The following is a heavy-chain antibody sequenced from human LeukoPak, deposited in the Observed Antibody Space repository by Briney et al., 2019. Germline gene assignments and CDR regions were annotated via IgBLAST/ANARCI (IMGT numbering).Heavy chain of an antibody. CDR1: GFTFSNFG. CDR2: IRSDGSNK. Sequence: PGGSPRPSCEASGFTFSNFGMHWVRQAPGKGLEWVAVIRSDGSNKQYADSVEGRFTISRDNSENMLYLQMNSLRDEDTAVYFCARDSPGAPNDLDYWGQGTLVTVSS. V-gene: IGHV3-33*01. D-gene: IGHD1-1*01. CDR3: ARDSPGAPNDLDY. J-gene: IGHJ4*02.